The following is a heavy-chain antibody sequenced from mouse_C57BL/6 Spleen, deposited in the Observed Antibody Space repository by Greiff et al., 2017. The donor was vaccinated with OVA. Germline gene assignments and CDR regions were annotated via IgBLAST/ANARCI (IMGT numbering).Heavy chain of an antibody. CDR2: IYPGSGNT. CDR3: ARSDYGSSGYYYAMDY. Sequence: QVQLQQSGAELVRPGASVKLSCKASGYTFTDYYINWVKQRPGQGLEWIARIYPGSGNTYYNEKFKGKATLTAEKSSSTAYMQLSSLTSEDSAVYFCARSDYGSSGYYYAMDYWGQGTSVTVSS. D-gene: IGHD1-1*01. J-gene: IGHJ4*01. V-gene: IGHV1-76*01. CDR1: GYTFTDYY.